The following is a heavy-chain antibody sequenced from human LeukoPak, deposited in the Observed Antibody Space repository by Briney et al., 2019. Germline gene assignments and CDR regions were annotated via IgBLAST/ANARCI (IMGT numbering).Heavy chain of an antibody. J-gene: IGHJ4*02. CDR3: AKDPATYYDSRNFDY. Sequence: GRSLRLSCAASGFTFDDYAMHWVRQAPGKGLEWVSAISGSGGSTYYADSVKGRFTISRDNSKNTLYLQMNSLRAEDTAVYYCAKDPATYYDSRNFDYWGQGTLVTVSS. CDR2: ISGSGGST. D-gene: IGHD3-22*01. CDR1: GFTFDDYA. V-gene: IGHV3-23*01.